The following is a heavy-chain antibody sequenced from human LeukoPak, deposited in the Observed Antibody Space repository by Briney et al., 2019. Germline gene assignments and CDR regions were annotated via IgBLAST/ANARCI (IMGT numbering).Heavy chain of an antibody. CDR2: FSGSGAGT. J-gene: IGHJ4*02. CDR3: ATQYGSSWRDYFDY. Sequence: GRSLRLSCAASGFTFSSYGMHWVRQAPGKELEWVSAFSGSGAGTYSADSVRGRFTVSRDNSKNTLYLQMNNLRAEDTAVYYCATQYGSSWRDYFDYWGQGTLVIVSS. V-gene: IGHV3-23*01. D-gene: IGHD6-13*01. CDR1: GFTFSSYG.